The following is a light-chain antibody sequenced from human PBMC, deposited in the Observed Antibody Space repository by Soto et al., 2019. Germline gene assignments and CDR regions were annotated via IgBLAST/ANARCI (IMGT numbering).Light chain of an antibody. CDR2: EVS. CDR3: SSYTGTNNFVL. V-gene: IGLV2-8*01. J-gene: IGLJ2*01. CDR1: NTDIGGHKY. Sequence: QAVVTQPPSASGSPGQSVTISCTGTNTDIGGHKYVSWYQHHPGKAPKLLIYEVSERPSGVPDRFSGSKSGNAASLTVSGLQADDEAMYYCSSYTGTNNFVLFGGGTKVTVL.